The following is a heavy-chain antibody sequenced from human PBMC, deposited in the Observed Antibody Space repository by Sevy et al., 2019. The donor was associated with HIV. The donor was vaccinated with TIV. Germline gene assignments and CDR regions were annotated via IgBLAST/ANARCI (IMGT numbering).Heavy chain of an antibody. D-gene: IGHD6-13*01. CDR1: GFTFGDYA. CDR2: IRSKAYGGTT. J-gene: IGHJ4*02. CDR3: TRGSYSSSWAHIYFDY. Sequence: GGSLRLSCTASGFTFGDYAMSWFRQAPGKGLEWVGFIRSKAYGGTTEYAGSVKGRFTISRDDSKSIAYLQMKSLKTEDTAVYYCTRGSYSSSWAHIYFDYWGQGTLVTVSS. V-gene: IGHV3-49*03.